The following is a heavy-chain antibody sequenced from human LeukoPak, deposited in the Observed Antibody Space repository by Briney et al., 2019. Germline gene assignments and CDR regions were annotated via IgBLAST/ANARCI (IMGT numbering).Heavy chain of an antibody. CDR2: ISGSSSST. J-gene: IGHJ4*02. D-gene: IGHD1-26*01. V-gene: IGHV3-48*04. CDR3: ARDYVGAVDY. Sequence: GGSLRLSCAASGFTFSSYSMNWVRQAPGKGLEWVSYISGSSSSTYYADSVKGRFTISRDNAKNSLYLQMNSLRAEDTAVYYCARDYVGAVDYWGQGTLVTVSS. CDR1: GFTFSSYS.